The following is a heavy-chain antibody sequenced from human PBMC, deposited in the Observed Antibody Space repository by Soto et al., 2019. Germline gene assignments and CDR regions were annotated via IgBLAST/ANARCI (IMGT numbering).Heavy chain of an antibody. CDR2: IYYSGST. Sequence: ETPALTCTVPGGSISSYYWSWIRQPPGKGLEWIGYIYYSGSTNYNPSLKSRVTISVDTSKNQFSLKLSSVTAADTAVYYCARGVKGSSWGDYYYYGMDVCGQGTTVTVS. V-gene: IGHV4-59*01. CDR1: GGSISSYY. CDR3: ARGVKGSSWGDYYYYGMDV. J-gene: IGHJ6*02. D-gene: IGHD6-13*01.